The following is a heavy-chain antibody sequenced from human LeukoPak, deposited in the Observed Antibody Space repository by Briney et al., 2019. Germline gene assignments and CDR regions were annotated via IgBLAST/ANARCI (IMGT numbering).Heavy chain of an antibody. CDR2: IYYSGST. Sequence: SETLSLTCTVSGGSISNYYWSWIRQPPGKGLEWIGFIYYSGSTDYNPSLKSRVTVSVDTSKNQFSLKLTSVTAADTAVYYCARAISGSFRTSYYFDYWGQGTLVTVSS. J-gene: IGHJ4*02. CDR1: GGSISNYY. V-gene: IGHV4-59*08. D-gene: IGHD6-13*01. CDR3: ARAISGSFRTSYYFDY.